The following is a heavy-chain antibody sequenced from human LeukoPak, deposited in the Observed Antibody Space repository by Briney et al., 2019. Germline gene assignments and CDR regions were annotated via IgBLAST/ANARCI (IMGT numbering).Heavy chain of an antibody. CDR2: IIPILGIA. D-gene: IGHD6-19*01. Sequence: GSSVKVSCKASGGTFSSYAISWVRQAPGQGLEWMGRIIPILGIANYAQKFQGRVTITADKSTSTAYMELSSLRSEDTAVYYCARLVAGKGIGAFDIWGQGTMVTVSS. CDR3: ARLVAGKGIGAFDI. J-gene: IGHJ3*02. V-gene: IGHV1-69*04. CDR1: GGTFSSYA.